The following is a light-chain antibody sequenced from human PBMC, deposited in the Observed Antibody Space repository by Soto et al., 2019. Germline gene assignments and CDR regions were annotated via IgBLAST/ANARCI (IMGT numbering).Light chain of an antibody. CDR3: SSYTSTSTVV. Sequence: QSALTQPASVSGSPGQSITISCTGTSSDVGGYNYVSWYQHHPGKAPKLMIYDVSNRPSGVSNRFSGSKSDNTVSLTISGLQAEDEADYYCSSYTSTSTVVFGGGTKLTVL. V-gene: IGLV2-14*03. CDR1: SSDVGGYNY. CDR2: DVS. J-gene: IGLJ2*01.